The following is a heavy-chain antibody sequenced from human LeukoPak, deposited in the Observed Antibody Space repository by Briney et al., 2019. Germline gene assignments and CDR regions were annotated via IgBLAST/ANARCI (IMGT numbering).Heavy chain of an antibody. D-gene: IGHD3-10*01. J-gene: IGHJ3*02. V-gene: IGHV1-2*02. CDR1: GYTFTGYY. CDR3: ARDQYSYGSGSYGSHAFDI. Sequence: GASVKVSCKASGYTFTGYYMHWVRQAPGQGLEWMGWINPNSGGTNYAQKFQGRVTMTRDTSISTAYMELSRLRSDDTAVYYCARDQYSYGSGSYGSHAFDIWGQGTMVTVSS. CDR2: INPNSGGT.